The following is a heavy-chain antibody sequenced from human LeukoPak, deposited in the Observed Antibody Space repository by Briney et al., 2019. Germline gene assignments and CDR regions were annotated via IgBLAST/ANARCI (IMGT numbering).Heavy chain of an antibody. CDR1: GGSISSYY. CDR3: ARLAPPRSYYDFWSGYRFDY. CDR2: IYYSGST. D-gene: IGHD3-3*01. V-gene: IGHV4-59*08. Sequence: SETLSLTCTVSGGSISSYYWSWIRQPPGKGLEWIGYIYYSGSTDYNPSLKSRVTISVDTSKSQFSLKLSSVTAADTAVYYCARLAPPRSYYDFWSGYRFDYWGQGTLVTVSS. J-gene: IGHJ4*02.